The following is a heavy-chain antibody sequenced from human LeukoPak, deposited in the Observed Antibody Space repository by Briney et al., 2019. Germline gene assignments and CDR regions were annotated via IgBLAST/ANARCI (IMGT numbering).Heavy chain of an antibody. Sequence: PSETLSLTCTVSGGSISSYYWSWIRQPPGKGLECIGYIFYSGITTYNPSLKSRVTMSVDTSENQFSLKLSSVTAADTAMYYCARAAEYSSGWYLFDYWGQGILVTVSA. D-gene: IGHD6-19*01. CDR1: GGSISSYY. V-gene: IGHV4-59*12. CDR2: IFYSGIT. CDR3: ARAAEYSSGWYLFDY. J-gene: IGHJ4*02.